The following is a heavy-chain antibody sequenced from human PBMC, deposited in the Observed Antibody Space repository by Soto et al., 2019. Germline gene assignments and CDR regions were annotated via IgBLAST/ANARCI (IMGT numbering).Heavy chain of an antibody. V-gene: IGHV1-3*01. CDR3: ARDLGGGPDY. CDR2: INAGNGNT. J-gene: IGHJ4*02. Sequence: QVQLVQSGAEVKKPGASVKVSCKASGYTFTSYAIHWVRQAPGQRLEWMGWINAGNGNTKYSQKFQDRVTITRDTSASTAYMELSSLRSEDTAVYYGARDLGGGPDYWGQGTLVTVSS. CDR1: GYTFTSYA. D-gene: IGHD2-15*01.